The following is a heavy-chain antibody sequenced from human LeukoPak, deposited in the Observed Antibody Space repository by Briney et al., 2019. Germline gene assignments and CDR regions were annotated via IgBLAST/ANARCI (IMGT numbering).Heavy chain of an antibody. CDR3: ATGGAARGYFQH. J-gene: IGHJ1*01. D-gene: IGHD6-6*01. CDR2: QKEDGSEE. Sequence: PGGSLRLSCAASGFTLSSYTMTWVRQAPGKGLEWVAKQKEDGSEEYYVGSVKGRFTISRDNAKNSLYLQMNSLRAEDTAVYYCATGGAARGYFQHWGQGTLVTVSS. CDR1: GFTLSSYT. V-gene: IGHV3-7*05.